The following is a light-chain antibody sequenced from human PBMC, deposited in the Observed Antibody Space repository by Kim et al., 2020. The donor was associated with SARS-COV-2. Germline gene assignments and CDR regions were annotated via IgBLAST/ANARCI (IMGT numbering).Light chain of an antibody. CDR2: AAS. CDR3: HKYNSAPLT. V-gene: IGKV1-27*01. CDR1: QGISNY. J-gene: IGKJ4*01. Sequence: DIQMTQSPPSLSASVGDRVTITCRASQGISNYIAWYQQKPGKVPKLLIYAASTLLSGVPSRFSGSGSVTDFTLTISSLQPEDVATYYCHKYNSAPLTFGGGTKVEIK.